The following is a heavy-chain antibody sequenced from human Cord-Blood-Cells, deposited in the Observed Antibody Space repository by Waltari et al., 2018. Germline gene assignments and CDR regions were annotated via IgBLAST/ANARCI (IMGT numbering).Heavy chain of an antibody. V-gene: IGHV4-34*01. J-gene: IGHJ4*02. CDR3: ARDSSGWYYKLDS. D-gene: IGHD6-19*01. CDR2: INQRGTT. Sequence: QVQLQQWGAGLLKPSETLSLTCAVYGGSFSGYYWSWIRQPPGKGLEWIGEINQRGTTTYNPSLTRRVTISVGTSKNQFSLKLSSVTAADTAVYYCARDSSGWYYKLDSWGQGTLVTVSS. CDR1: GGSFSGYY.